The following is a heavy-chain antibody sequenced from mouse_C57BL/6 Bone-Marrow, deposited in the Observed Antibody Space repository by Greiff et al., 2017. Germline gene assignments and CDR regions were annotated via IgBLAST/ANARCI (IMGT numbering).Heavy chain of an antibody. CDR2: SRNKANDYTT. CDR1: GFTFSDFY. Sequence: EVMLVESGGGLVQSGRSLRLSCATSGFTFSDFYMEWVRQAPGKGLEWIAASRNKANDYTTEYSASVKGRFIVSRDTSQSILYLQMNALRAEDTAIYYCARDALYYGNPYAMDYWGQGTSVTVSS. J-gene: IGHJ4*01. CDR3: ARDALYYGNPYAMDY. V-gene: IGHV7-1*01. D-gene: IGHD2-1*01.